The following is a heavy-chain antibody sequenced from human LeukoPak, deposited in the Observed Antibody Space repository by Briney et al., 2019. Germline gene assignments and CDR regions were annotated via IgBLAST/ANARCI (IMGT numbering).Heavy chain of an antibody. CDR2: INPNSGGT. D-gene: IGHD3-22*01. V-gene: IGHV1-2*06. J-gene: IGHJ4*02. Sequence: GASVKVSCKXSGYTFTGYYMHWVRQSPGQGLEWMGRINPNSGGTNYAQKFQGRVTMTRDTSISTAYMELSRLRSDDTAVYYCARDGPGDYYDSSGFDYWGQGTLVTVSS. CDR3: ARDGPGDYYDSSGFDY. CDR1: GYTFTGYY.